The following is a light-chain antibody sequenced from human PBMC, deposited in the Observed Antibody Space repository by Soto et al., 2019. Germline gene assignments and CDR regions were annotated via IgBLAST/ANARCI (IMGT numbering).Light chain of an antibody. CDR1: QTINTY. Sequence: DLQMTQSPSSLSASVGDRVTITCRARQTINTYLNWYQQTPGTAPKLLIYDASSLQSGVPSRFRGSGSGTDFTLTITSLQPEDFATYYCQQSYTTPLTFGGGTKVEVK. V-gene: IGKV1-39*01. CDR3: QQSYTTPLT. CDR2: DAS. J-gene: IGKJ4*01.